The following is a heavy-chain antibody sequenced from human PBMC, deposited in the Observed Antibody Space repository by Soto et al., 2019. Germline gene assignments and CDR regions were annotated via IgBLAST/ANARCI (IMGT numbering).Heavy chain of an antibody. CDR3: ARNESSNIYGMDV. Sequence: PGGSLRLSCAAFGFTFSSYSINWVGQAPGKGLEWVSSISSSSFSINYADSVKGRFSISRDNAQNSLHLQMNNLRAEDTAVYYCARNESSNIYGMDVWGQGTTVTVYS. D-gene: IGHD6-6*01. V-gene: IGHV3-21*01. J-gene: IGHJ6*02. CDR1: GFTFSSYS. CDR2: ISSSSFSI.